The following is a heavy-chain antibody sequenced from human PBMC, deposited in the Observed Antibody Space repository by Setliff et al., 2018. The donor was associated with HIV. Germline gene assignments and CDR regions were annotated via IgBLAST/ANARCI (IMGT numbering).Heavy chain of an antibody. CDR2: MNPNSGNR. CDR3: ARGRGRYYDSRSYLDY. J-gene: IGHJ4*02. Sequence: ASVKVSCKTSGYTFTSYDINWVRQATGQGLEWMGWMNPNSGNRGYAQKFQGRVTISRNTSIGTAYMELSGLRSEDTAVYYCARGRGRYYDSRSYLDYWGQGTLVTVS. CDR1: GYTFTSYD. V-gene: IGHV1-8*03. D-gene: IGHD3-22*01.